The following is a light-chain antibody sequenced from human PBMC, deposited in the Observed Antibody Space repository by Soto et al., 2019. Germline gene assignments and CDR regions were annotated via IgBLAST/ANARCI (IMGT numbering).Light chain of an antibody. Sequence: QSALTQPPPASGSPGQSVTISCTGTSSDVGGYNYVSWYQQHPGKAPKLIIYEVNKRPSGVPDRFSGSKSGNTASLTVSGLQAEDEVDYYCSSYEGSNNYVFGTGTKVTVL. CDR1: SSDVGGYNY. J-gene: IGLJ1*01. CDR3: SSYEGSNNYV. V-gene: IGLV2-8*01. CDR2: EVN.